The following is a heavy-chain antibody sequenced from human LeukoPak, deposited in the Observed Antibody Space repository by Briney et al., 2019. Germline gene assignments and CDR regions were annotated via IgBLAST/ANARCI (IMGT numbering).Heavy chain of an antibody. CDR2: IYSGGST. Sequence: GGSLRLSCAASGFTFSSYTMNWVRQAPGKGLEWVSIIYSGGSTFYADSVKGRFTISRDNSKNTLYLQMNSLRAEDTAVYYCARGGSYLSAFDIWGQGTMVTVSS. CDR1: GFTFSSYT. CDR3: ARGGSYLSAFDI. J-gene: IGHJ3*02. D-gene: IGHD1-26*01. V-gene: IGHV3-53*01.